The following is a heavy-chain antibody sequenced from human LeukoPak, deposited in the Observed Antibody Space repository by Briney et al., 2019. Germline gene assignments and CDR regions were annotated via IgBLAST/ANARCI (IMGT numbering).Heavy chain of an antibody. CDR3: ARSGSYYNWFDP. V-gene: IGHV4-4*07. Sequence: PSETLSLTCTVSGGSISSYYWSWIRQPAGKGLEWIGRIYTSGSTNYNPSLKSRVTISVDTSKNQSSLKLSSVTAADTAVYYCARSGSYYNWFDPWGQGTLVTVSS. J-gene: IGHJ5*02. CDR1: GGSISSYY. CDR2: IYTSGST. D-gene: IGHD1-26*01.